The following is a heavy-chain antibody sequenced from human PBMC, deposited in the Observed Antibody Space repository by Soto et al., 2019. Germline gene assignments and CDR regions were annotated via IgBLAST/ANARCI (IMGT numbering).Heavy chain of an antibody. J-gene: IGHJ4*02. CDR2: FSLSGTT. CDR1: VATITGSSY. V-gene: IGHV4-4*07. CDR3: ARGMTPPGAPAWYYFDS. D-gene: IGHD2-8*02. Sequence: PSETLSLTCTVSVATITGSSYWSWIRQTAGKGLEWIGRFSLSGTTNYNPSLRSRVTMSADVSKNQFSLRLTSVTAADTALYYCARGMTPPGAPAWYYFDSWGQGTLVTVSS.